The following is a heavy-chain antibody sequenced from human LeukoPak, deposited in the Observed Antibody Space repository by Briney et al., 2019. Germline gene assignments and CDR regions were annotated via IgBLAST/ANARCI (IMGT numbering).Heavy chain of an antibody. V-gene: IGHV1-69*13. CDR2: IIPIFGTA. Sequence: GASVTVSCKASGGTFSSYAISWVRQAPGQGLEWMGGIIPIFGTANYAQKFQGRVTITADESTSTAYMELSSLRSEDTAVYYCARDDCSGGSCYYSRRNWFDPWGQGTLVTVSS. D-gene: IGHD2-15*01. CDR3: ARDDCSGGSCYYSRRNWFDP. CDR1: GGTFSSYA. J-gene: IGHJ5*02.